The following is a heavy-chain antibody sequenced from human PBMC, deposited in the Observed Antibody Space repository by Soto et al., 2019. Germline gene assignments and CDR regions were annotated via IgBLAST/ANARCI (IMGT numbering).Heavy chain of an antibody. CDR2: IYYSGST. CDR3: ARKGRGYSGYDDWKYYYYYMDV. D-gene: IGHD5-12*01. V-gene: IGHV4-39*01. Sequence: QLQLQESGPGLVKPSETLSLNCTVSGGSISSSSYYWGWIRQPPGKGLEWIGSIYYSGSTYYNPSLKSRVTISVDKSKNQYSLKLSSVTAADKAVDYCARKGRGYSGYDDWKYYYYYMDVWGKGTKVTV. J-gene: IGHJ6*03. CDR1: GGSISSSSYY.